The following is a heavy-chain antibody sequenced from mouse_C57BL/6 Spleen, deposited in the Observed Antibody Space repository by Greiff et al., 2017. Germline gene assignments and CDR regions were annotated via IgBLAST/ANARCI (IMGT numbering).Heavy chain of an antibody. V-gene: IGHV1-69*01. D-gene: IGHD1-1*01. Sequence: QVQLQQPGAELVMPGASVKLSCKASGYTFTSYWMHWVKQRPGQGLEWIGEIDPSDSYTNYNQKFKGKSTLTVDKSSSTAYMQLSSLTSEDSAVYYCARCNTTVVRGFDYWGQGTTLTVSS. CDR3: ARCNTTVVRGFDY. J-gene: IGHJ2*01. CDR1: GYTFTSYW. CDR2: IDPSDSYT.